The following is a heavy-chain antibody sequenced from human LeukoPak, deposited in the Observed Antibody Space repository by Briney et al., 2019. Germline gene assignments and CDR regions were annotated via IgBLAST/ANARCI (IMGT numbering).Heavy chain of an antibody. Sequence: SETLSLTCAVYGGSFSGYYWSWIRQPPGKGLEWIWEINHSGSTNYNPSLKSRVTISVDTSKNQFSLKLSSVTAADTAVYYCARVGSGWYARSYYYMDVWGKGTTVTVSS. J-gene: IGHJ6*03. V-gene: IGHV4-34*01. CDR1: GGSFSGYY. CDR2: INHSGST. D-gene: IGHD6-19*01. CDR3: ARVGSGWYARSYYYMDV.